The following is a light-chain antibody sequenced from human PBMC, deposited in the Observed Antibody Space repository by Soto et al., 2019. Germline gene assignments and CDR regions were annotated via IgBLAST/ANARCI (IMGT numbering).Light chain of an antibody. CDR2: EVS. CDR1: SNDVGHSSF. Sequence: QSALTQPPSASGSPGQSVTISCTGNSNDVGHSSFISWNQQHPGKGPKLIIYEVSKRPSGVPDRFSGSKSGNTASLSVSGLQDEDEADYFCNAQADNGKHVFGTGTKLTVL. J-gene: IGLJ1*01. CDR3: NAQADNGKHV. V-gene: IGLV2-8*01.